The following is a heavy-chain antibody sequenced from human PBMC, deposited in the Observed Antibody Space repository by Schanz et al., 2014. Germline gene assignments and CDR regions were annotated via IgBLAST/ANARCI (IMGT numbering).Heavy chain of an antibody. CDR2: ISGSGGST. D-gene: IGHD5-12*01. Sequence: EVQLVESGGGLVKPGGSLRLSCAASGFVFGDYYMTWIRQAPGKGLEWVSAISGSGGSTYYADSVKGRFTISRDNAENTLFLQMNSLRAEDTAVYYCARKVVATIGGYYDNWGQGTRVTVSS. CDR1: GFVFGDYY. J-gene: IGHJ4*02. CDR3: ARKVVATIGGYYDN. V-gene: IGHV3-23*04.